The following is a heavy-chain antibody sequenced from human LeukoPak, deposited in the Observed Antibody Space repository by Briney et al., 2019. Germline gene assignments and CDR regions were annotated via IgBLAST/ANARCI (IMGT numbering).Heavy chain of an antibody. CDR3: AGDPYSGSYGDYYYYYMDV. V-gene: IGHV3-21*06. D-gene: IGHD1-26*01. J-gene: IGHJ6*03. CDR2: ITTSSSYI. CDR1: GFSFSTYN. Sequence: PGGSLRLSCAASGFSFSTYNMNWVRQAPGKGLEWVSSITTSSSYIYYADSVKGRFTISRDNAKSSLYLQMNSLRDEDTAVYYCAGDPYSGSYGDYYYYYMDVWGKGTTVTISS.